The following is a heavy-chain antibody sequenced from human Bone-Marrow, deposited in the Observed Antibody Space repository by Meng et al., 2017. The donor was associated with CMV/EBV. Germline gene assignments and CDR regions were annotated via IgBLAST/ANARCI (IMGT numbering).Heavy chain of an antibody. J-gene: IGHJ6*02. V-gene: IGHV1-2*02. CDR3: ARDKGTGDYYYYGMDV. D-gene: IGHD7-27*01. CDR1: GFTFSSYA. CDR2: INPNSGGT. Sequence: GGSLRLSCAASGFTFSSYAMSWVRQAPGQGLEWMGWINPNSGGTNYAQKFQGRVTMTRDTSISTAYMELSRLRSDDTAVYYFARDKGTGDYYYYGMDVRGQGTTVTVSS.